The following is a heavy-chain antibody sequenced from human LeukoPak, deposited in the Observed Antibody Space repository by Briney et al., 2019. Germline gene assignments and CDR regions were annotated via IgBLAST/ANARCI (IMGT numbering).Heavy chain of an antibody. Sequence: SETLSLTCTVSGGSISIYYWSWIRQPLGKGLEWIAYISDIGSINYNPSLKSRVTISLDTSKNQFSLKLSSVTAADTAVYYCAGHHPRNTVDFWGQGTLVTVSS. CDR3: AGHHPRNTVDF. CDR1: GGSISIYY. CDR2: ISDIGSI. J-gene: IGHJ4*02. V-gene: IGHV4-59*08. D-gene: IGHD2/OR15-2a*01.